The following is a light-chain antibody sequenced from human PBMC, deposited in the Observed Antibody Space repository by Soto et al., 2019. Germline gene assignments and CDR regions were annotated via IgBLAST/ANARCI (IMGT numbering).Light chain of an antibody. J-gene: IGKJ1*01. V-gene: IGKV1-5*01. CDR1: QTISGW. Sequence: DIQMTQSPSTLSASVGDGVTITCRASQTISGWLAWYQQRPGKAPKLLISDASSLRSGVPSRFSVSGSGTEFTLTISSLQPDDFGSYYCQQYKSYPWTFGHGTTVEV. CDR2: DAS. CDR3: QQYKSYPWT.